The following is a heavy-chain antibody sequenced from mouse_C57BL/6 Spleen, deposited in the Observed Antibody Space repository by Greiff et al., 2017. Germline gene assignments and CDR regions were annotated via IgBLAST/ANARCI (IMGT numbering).Heavy chain of an antibody. CDR1: GYSITSGYY. D-gene: IGHD2-1*01. Sequence: EPGPGLVKPSQSLSLTCSVTGYSITSGYYWNWIRQFPGNKLEWMGYISYDGSNNYNPSLKNRISITRDTSKNQFFLKLNSVTTEDTATYYCARGGDYGNFYAMDYWGQGTSVTVSS. J-gene: IGHJ4*01. CDR2: ISYDGSN. CDR3: ARGGDYGNFYAMDY. V-gene: IGHV3-6*01.